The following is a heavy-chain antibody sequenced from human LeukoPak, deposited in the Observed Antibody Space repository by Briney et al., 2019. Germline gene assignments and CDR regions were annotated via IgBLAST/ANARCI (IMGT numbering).Heavy chain of an antibody. Sequence: GGSLRLSCAASGFTFSSYAMHWVRQAPGKGLEYVSAISSNGGSTYYANSVKGRFTISRDNSKNTLYLQMNSLRAEDTAVYYCARGVTGVATIPHYYYYYGMDVWGQGTTVTVSS. D-gene: IGHD5-12*01. CDR1: GFTFSSYA. CDR3: ARGVTGVATIPHYYYYYGMDV. CDR2: ISSNGGST. V-gene: IGHV3-64*01. J-gene: IGHJ6*02.